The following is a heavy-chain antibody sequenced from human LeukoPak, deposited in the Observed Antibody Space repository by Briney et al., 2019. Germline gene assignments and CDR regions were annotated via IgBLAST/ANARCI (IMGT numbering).Heavy chain of an antibody. CDR3: ARAPRITMVRGVIYWFDP. CDR1: GYTFTSYD. Sequence: ASVKVSCKASGYTFTSYDINWVRQATGQGLEWMGWMNPNSGNTGCAQKFQGRVTITRNTSISTAYMELSSLRSEDTAVYYWARAPRITMVRGVIYWFDPWGQGTLVTVS. V-gene: IGHV1-8*03. CDR2: MNPNSGNT. D-gene: IGHD3-10*01. J-gene: IGHJ5*02.